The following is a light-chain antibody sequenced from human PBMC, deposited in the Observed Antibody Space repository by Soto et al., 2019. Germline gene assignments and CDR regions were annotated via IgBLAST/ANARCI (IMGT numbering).Light chain of an antibody. Sequence: QSATTPPASVSGSPGQSITISCTGTSSDVGGFNYVSWYQQHPGKAPKLLIFDVYGRPSGISNRFSGSKSGNTASLTISGLQAEDDADYYCGSYTTSSSYVFGAGTKVTVL. CDR2: DVY. CDR3: GSYTTSSSYV. CDR1: SSDVGGFNY. V-gene: IGLV2-14*01. J-gene: IGLJ1*01.